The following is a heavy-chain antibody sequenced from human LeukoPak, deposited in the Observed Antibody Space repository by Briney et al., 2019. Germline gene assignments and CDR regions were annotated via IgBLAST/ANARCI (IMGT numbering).Heavy chain of an antibody. CDR3: AKVSLPSGDWYQDY. CDR2: ISDGYTM. J-gene: IGHJ4*02. CDR1: GFIFSNYE. D-gene: IGHD2-21*02. V-gene: IGHV3-48*03. Sequence: GGSLRLSCEASGFIFSNYEMNWVRQAPGKGLEWVSYISDGYTMYYTDSVKGRFIISRDNSKNTLYLQMNSLRAEDTALYYCAKVSLPSGDWYQDYWGQGTLVTVSS.